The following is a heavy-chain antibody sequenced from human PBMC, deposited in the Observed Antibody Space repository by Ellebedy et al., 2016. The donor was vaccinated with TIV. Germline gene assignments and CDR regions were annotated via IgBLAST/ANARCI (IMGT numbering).Heavy chain of an antibody. Sequence: GESLKISCAASGFTFSTYWMNWVRQAPGKGLEWVAFINPDGTKKFYVDSVKGRFTISRDNAKNSLYLQMNTLGGEDTAVYYCSTVEWYRSDYWGQGTLVTVSS. D-gene: IGHD3-3*01. J-gene: IGHJ4*02. CDR3: STVEWYRSDY. CDR2: INPDGTKK. V-gene: IGHV3-7*01. CDR1: GFTFSTYW.